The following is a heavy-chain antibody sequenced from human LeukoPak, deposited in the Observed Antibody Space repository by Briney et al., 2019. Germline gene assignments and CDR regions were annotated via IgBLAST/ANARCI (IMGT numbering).Heavy chain of an antibody. CDR2: INHSGST. J-gene: IGHJ5*02. CDR1: GGSFSGYY. D-gene: IGHD2-2*03. V-gene: IGHV4-34*01. Sequence: PSETLSLTCAVYGGSFSGYYWSWIRQPPGKGLEWIGEINHSGSTNYNPSLKSRVTISVDTSKNQFSLKLSSVTAADTAVYYCARGKMDIVVVPAATNWFDPWGQGTLVTVSS. CDR3: ARGKMDIVVVPAATNWFDP.